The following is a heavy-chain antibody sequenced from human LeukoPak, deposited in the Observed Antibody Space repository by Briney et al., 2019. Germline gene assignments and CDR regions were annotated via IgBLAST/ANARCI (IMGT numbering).Heavy chain of an antibody. V-gene: IGHV3-33*06. CDR1: GFTFSNYV. CDR3: AKEVAKGAGAYDV. Sequence: GSLRLSCVGSGFTFSNYVMHWVRQAPGKGLEWVALIWDDGSRKYYGDSVQGRFTITRDNSKSTMSLEMNSLRDEDTAVYYCAKEVAKGAGAYDVWGQGTIITVSS. J-gene: IGHJ3*01. CDR2: IWDDGSRK.